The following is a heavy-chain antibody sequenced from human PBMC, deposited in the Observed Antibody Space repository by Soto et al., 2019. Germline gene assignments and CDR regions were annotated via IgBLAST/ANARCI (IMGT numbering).Heavy chain of an antibody. J-gene: IGHJ4*02. Sequence: QVQLVQSGAEVKKPGSSVKVSCKASGDTFNFYTINWVRQAPGLGLEWMGRFNPILSFSNSALKFQGRVTXTXDXXTSTAHMVLSSLRSEDTAIYYCATSFGSGSRAFDYWGQGALVTVSS. CDR3: ATSFGSGSRAFDY. CDR1: GDTFNFYT. CDR2: FNPILSFS. V-gene: IGHV1-69*02. D-gene: IGHD3-10*01.